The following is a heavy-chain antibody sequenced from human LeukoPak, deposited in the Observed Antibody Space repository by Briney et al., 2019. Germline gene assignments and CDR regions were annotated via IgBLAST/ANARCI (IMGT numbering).Heavy chain of an antibody. CDR1: GFTFNSYE. J-gene: IGHJ4*02. Sequence: GGSLRLSCAASGFTFNSYEMNWVRQAPGKGPEWVSYISNRGTTICYADSVRGRFTISRDNAKNSLYLQMNSLRAEDTAIYYCASYIVETLDYWGQGTLVTVSS. CDR3: ASYIVETLDY. D-gene: IGHD2-15*01. V-gene: IGHV3-48*03. CDR2: ISNRGTTI.